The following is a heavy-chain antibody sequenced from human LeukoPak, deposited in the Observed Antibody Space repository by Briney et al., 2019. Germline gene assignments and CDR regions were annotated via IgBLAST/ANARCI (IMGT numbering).Heavy chain of an antibody. D-gene: IGHD2-15*01. V-gene: IGHV4-34*01. Sequence: SETLSLTCAVYGGSFSGYYWSWIRQPPGKGLEWIGEINHSGSTNYNPSLKSRVTISVDTSKNQFSLKLSSVTAADTAVYYCATLMVVADYWGQGTLVTVSS. CDR3: ATLMVVADY. J-gene: IGHJ4*02. CDR1: GGSFSGYY. CDR2: INHSGST.